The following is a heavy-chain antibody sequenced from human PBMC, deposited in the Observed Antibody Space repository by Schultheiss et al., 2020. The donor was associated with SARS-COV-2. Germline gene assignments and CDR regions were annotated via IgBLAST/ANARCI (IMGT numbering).Heavy chain of an antibody. J-gene: IGHJ6*02. Sequence: TLSLTCTVSGGSINSAGNHWSWVRQNPGQGLEWIGYISNSGSTYYNPSLKSRLRISADTSKNQFSLELSSVTAADTAVYYCARRPISVGRAGDYGMDVWGQGTTVTVSS. D-gene: IGHD3-10*01. CDR1: GGSINSAGNH. V-gene: IGHV4-31*03. CDR3: ARRPISVGRAGDYGMDV. CDR2: ISNSGST.